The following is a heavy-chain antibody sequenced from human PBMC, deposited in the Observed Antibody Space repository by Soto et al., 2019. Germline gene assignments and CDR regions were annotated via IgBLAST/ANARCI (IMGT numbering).Heavy chain of an antibody. CDR1: GFTFSSYG. CDR2: ISDGGNKK. CDR3: AKEGRLTRGVIFDY. Sequence: PGGSLRLSCASSGFTFSSYGMHLVRQAPGKGLEWVAVISDGGNKKYFTDSMKGRFTITRENSKNTLFLKMNSLRPEDTAVYYCAKEGRLTRGVIFDYWGQGSLVTVSS. V-gene: IGHV3-30*18. J-gene: IGHJ4*02. D-gene: IGHD3-10*01.